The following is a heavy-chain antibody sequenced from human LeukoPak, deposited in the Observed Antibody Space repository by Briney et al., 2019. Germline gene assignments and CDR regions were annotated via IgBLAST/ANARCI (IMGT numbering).Heavy chain of an antibody. J-gene: IGHJ6*03. CDR3: AGGPYYYYYMDV. V-gene: IGHV3-23*01. Sequence: GGSLRLSCAASGLTFINFGMTWVRQAPGKGLEWVSAISGSGVITFYADSVKGRFTISRDNSKNTLYLQMNSLRAEDTAVYYAAGGPYYYYYMDVWGKGTTVTVSS. CDR1: GLTFINFG. D-gene: IGHD6-13*01. CDR2: ISGSGVIT.